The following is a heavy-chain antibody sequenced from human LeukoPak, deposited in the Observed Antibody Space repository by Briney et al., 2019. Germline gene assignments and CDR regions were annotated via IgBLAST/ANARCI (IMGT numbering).Heavy chain of an antibody. J-gene: IGHJ4*02. Sequence: PGGSLRLSCAASGFTFSSYAMSWVRQAPGKGLEWVSAISGSGGSTYYADSVKGRFTISRDNSKNTLYLQMNSLRAEDTAEYYCANSRQSLATGHSDSWGQGTLVTVSS. CDR2: ISGSGGST. CDR3: ANSRQSLATGHSDS. V-gene: IGHV3-23*01. D-gene: IGHD6-19*01. CDR1: GFTFSSYA.